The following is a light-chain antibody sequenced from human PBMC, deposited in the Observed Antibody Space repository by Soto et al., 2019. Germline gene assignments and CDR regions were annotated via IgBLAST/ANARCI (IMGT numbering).Light chain of an antibody. V-gene: IGKV1-27*01. CDR1: QNINNY. Sequence: DIQMTQSPSSLSASVGDRVTITCRASQNINNYLAWYQQKPGNAPKLLIYAASTLQSGVPSQFSGGGSGTDFTLTISSLQPEDVATYYCQKYNNGPPATFGPGTKV. CDR3: QKYNNGPPAT. CDR2: AAS. J-gene: IGKJ3*01.